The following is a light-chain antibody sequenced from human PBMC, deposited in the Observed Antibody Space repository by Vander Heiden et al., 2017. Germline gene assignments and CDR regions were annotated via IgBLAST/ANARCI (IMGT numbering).Light chain of an antibody. V-gene: IGKV3-20*01. Sequence: EIVLTPSPGTLSLSPGERATLSCRASQSVSSSYLAWYQQKPGQAPRLLIYGASSRATGIPDRVSGSGSGTDFTLTISRLEPEDFAVYYCQQDGSSSDTFGRGTKLEIK. CDR3: QQDGSSSDT. J-gene: IGKJ2*01. CDR2: GAS. CDR1: QSVSSSY.